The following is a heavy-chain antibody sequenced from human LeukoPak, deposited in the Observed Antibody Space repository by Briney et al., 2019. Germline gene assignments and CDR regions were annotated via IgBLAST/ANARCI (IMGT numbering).Heavy chain of an antibody. CDR2: ISSSSGYI. D-gene: IGHD3-22*01. CDR1: GFTFSSYS. V-gene: IGHV3-21*01. Sequence: GGSLRLSCAASGFTFSSYSMNWVRQAPGKGLEWVSSISSSSGYIYYADSVKGRFTISRDNAKNSLYLQMNSLRAEDTAVYYCARDRERTYYYDSSGYSYAFDIWGQGAMVTVSS. CDR3: ARDRERTYYYDSSGYSYAFDI. J-gene: IGHJ3*02.